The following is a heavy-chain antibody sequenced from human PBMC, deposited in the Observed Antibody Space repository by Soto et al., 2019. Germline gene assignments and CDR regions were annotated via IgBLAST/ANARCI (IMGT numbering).Heavy chain of an antibody. V-gene: IGHV4-59*01. CDR3: ARSIDSSGFYFSNC. CDR1: GGFISSYY. D-gene: IGHD3-22*01. Sequence: LSLTCTVSGGFISSYYWSWIRQSPGKGLELIGYIHHTGSTNYNPSLKSRVTMSLDTSRNQFSLKLYSVTAADTAVYYCARSIDSSGFYFSNCWGQGTLVTVSS. CDR2: IHHTGST. J-gene: IGHJ4*02.